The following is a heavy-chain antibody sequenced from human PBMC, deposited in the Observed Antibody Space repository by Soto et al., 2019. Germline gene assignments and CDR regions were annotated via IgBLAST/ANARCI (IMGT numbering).Heavy chain of an antibody. CDR2: IYHGGST. CDR1: GYSISSGYY. J-gene: IGHJ5*02. Sequence: KPSETLSLTCAVSGYSISSGYYWGCLRHPPGKGLEWTGSIYHGGSTYYNPSLNSRVTLSIYMPNNHVSLILNSVTAADTAVYYCARVGPWVPYYYDSSPYTFENWFDPWGQGTLVTVSS. CDR3: ARVGPWVPYYYDSSPYTFENWFDP. D-gene: IGHD3-22*01. V-gene: IGHV4-38-2*01.